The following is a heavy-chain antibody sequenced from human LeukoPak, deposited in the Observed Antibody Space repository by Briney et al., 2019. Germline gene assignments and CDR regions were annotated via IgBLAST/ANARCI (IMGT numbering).Heavy chain of an antibody. V-gene: IGHV3-21*04. CDR3: AKDRLYFGDDFGDY. CDR2: ISSSSSYI. D-gene: IGHD2-21*02. CDR1: GFTFSSYS. Sequence: PGGSLRLSCAASGFTFSSYSMNWVRQAPGKGLEWVSSISSSSSYIYYADSVKGRFAIFRDNSKSTLYLQMNSLRIEDTAIYYCAKDRLYFGDDFGDYWGQGTLATVSS. J-gene: IGHJ4*02.